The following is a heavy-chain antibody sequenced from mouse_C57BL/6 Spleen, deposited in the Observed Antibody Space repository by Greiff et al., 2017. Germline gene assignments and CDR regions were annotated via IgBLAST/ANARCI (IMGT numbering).Heavy chain of an antibody. CDR2: IYPGSGST. J-gene: IGHJ4*01. D-gene: IGHD3-2*02. CDR1: GYTFTSYW. V-gene: IGHV1-55*01. Sequence: QVQLQQPGAELVKPGASVKMSCKASGYTFTSYWITWVKQRPGQGLEWIGDIYPGSGSTNYNEKFKSKATLTVDTSSSTAYMQLSSLTSEDSAVYYCARDPVRTAQAYAMDYWGQGTSVTVSS. CDR3: ARDPVRTAQAYAMDY.